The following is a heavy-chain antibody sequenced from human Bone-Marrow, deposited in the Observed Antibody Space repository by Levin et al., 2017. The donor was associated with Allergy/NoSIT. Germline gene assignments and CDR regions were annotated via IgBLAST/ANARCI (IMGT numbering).Heavy chain of an antibody. V-gene: IGHV5-51*01. Sequence: TGESLKISCKTSGYKFSAYWIAWVRQAPGKGLEWMGVIYPGDSDTRKSPSTKGQVSLSVDESMNTAYLKWHSLKASDTGIYYCARRSDFAGNKWFDSWGQGTLVIVSS. J-gene: IGHJ5*01. D-gene: IGHD3-10*01. CDR3: ARRSDFAGNKWFDS. CDR2: IYPGDSDT. CDR1: GYKFSAYW.